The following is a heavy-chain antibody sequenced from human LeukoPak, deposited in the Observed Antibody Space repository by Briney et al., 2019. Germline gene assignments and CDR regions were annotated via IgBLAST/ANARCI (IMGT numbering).Heavy chain of an antibody. CDR1: GFIFNTFG. CDR3: ARDPNYGGNLYYFDY. J-gene: IGHJ4*02. D-gene: IGHD4-23*01. V-gene: IGHV3-21*04. Sequence: GGSLRLSCSASGFIFNTFGMNWVSQAPGKGLEWVSSITSTTTYTYCADSVKGRFTISRDNSKNTLYLQMNSLRAEDTAVYYCARDPNYGGNLYYFDYWGQGTLVTVSS. CDR2: ITSTTTYT.